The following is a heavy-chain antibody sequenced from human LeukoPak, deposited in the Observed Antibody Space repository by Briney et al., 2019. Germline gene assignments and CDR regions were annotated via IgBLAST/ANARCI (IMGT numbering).Heavy chain of an antibody. V-gene: IGHV6-1*01. J-gene: IGHJ4*02. D-gene: IGHD2/OR15-2a*01. CDR3: ARGRNSGFDY. CDR2: KYYSCKWNY. CDR1: VDSVSRNSAVA. Sequence: SQTLSLTCAISVDSVSRNSAVAWNCLRQSPSRGLEWLGSKYYSCKWNYDYAVSVKIRITINPDTSKNQISLHLISVTPEDTAVYYCARGRNSGFDYWGQGTLVTVSS.